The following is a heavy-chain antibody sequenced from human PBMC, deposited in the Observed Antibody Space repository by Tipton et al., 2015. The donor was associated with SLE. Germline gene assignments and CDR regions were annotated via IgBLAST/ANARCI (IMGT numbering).Heavy chain of an antibody. CDR2: IWYDGSDK. J-gene: IGHJ4*02. D-gene: IGHD3-16*01. CDR1: GFTFSSYG. V-gene: IGHV3-33*01. CDR3: ASRLEVIGSILDY. Sequence: SLRLSCAASGFTFSSYGMHWVRQAPGKGLEWVAVIWYDGSDKYYADSVKGRFTISRDNSKNTLYLQMNSLRAEDTAVYYCASRLEVIGSILDYWGQGTLVTVSS.